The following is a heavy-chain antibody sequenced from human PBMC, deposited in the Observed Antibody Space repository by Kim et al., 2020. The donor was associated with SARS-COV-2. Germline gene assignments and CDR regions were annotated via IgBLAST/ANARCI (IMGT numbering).Heavy chain of an antibody. CDR2: AGNGDT. J-gene: IGHJ3*02. Sequence: AGNGDTKYSATFRGRLTVTRDTSASTAYMVLSSLRSEDTAIYYCARAQLGIWGQGTMVTVSS. CDR3: ARAQLGI. D-gene: IGHD1-1*01. V-gene: IGHV1-3*01.